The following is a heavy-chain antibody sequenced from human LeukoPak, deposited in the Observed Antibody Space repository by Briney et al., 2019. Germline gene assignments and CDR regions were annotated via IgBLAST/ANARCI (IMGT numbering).Heavy chain of an antibody. Sequence: SETLSLTCAVYGGSFSGYYWSWIRQPPGKGLRWIGEINHSGSTNYNPSLKSRVNISVDTSKNQFSLKLSSVTAADTAVYYCASFADSSGPFDYWGQGTLVTVSS. CDR2: INHSGST. CDR3: ASFADSSGPFDY. CDR1: GGSFSGYY. V-gene: IGHV4-34*01. D-gene: IGHD3-22*01. J-gene: IGHJ4*02.